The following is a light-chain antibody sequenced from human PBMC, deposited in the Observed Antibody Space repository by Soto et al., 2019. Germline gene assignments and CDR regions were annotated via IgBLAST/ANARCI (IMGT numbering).Light chain of an antibody. CDR1: QAIDSW. V-gene: IGKV1-12*01. CDR3: QQTLSFPPT. J-gene: IGKJ1*01. CDR2: TGS. Sequence: XQXXHAXXXASASXXDRFTITCRASQAIDSWLAWYQQKPGEAPKLLIFTGSLLHSGVPPRFSGSGSGTDFTLTISSLQPEDFATYYCQQTLSFPPTFGQGTKVDIK.